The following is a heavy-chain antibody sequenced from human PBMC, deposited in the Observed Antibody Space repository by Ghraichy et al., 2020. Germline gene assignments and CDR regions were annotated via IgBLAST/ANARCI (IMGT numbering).Heavy chain of an antibody. D-gene: IGHD4-11*01. J-gene: IGHJ4*02. CDR1: GFSFSSYA. V-gene: IGHV3-23*01. CDR3: ARTVPSIDYFDY. CDR2: ISGNGGST. Sequence: GESLNISCAASGFSFSSYAMSWVRQAPGKGLEWVSSISGNGGSTYYADSVKGRFTISRDNSKNTLYLQMNSLRAEDTAVYYCARTVPSIDYFDYWGQGALVPVSS.